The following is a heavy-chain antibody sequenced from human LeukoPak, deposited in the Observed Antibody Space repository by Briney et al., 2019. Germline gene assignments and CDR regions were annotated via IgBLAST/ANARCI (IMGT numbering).Heavy chain of an antibody. V-gene: IGHV3-30-3*01. Sequence: GRSLRLSCAASGFTFSSYAMHWVRQAPGKGLEWVAVISYDGSNKYYADSVKGRFTISRDNSKNTLYLQMNSLRAEDTAVYYCARDPGAFDMWGQGTMVTVSS. D-gene: IGHD3-10*01. CDR2: ISYDGSNK. CDR1: GFTFSSYA. CDR3: ARDPGAFDM. J-gene: IGHJ3*02.